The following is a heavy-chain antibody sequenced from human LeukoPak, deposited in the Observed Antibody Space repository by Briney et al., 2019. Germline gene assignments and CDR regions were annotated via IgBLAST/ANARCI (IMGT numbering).Heavy chain of an antibody. J-gene: IGHJ4*02. Sequence: SGTLSLTCAVYGESFSGYYWSWIRQPPGKGLEWIGEINHSGSTNYNPSLKSRVTISVDTSKNQFSLKLSSVTAADTAVYYCARGLRYSSSYYFDYWGQGTLVTVSS. V-gene: IGHV4-34*01. CDR1: GESFSGYY. CDR3: ARGLRYSSSYYFDY. D-gene: IGHD6-6*01. CDR2: INHSGST.